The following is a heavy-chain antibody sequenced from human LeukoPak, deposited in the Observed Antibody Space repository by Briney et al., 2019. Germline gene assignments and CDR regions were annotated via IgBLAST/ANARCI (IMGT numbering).Heavy chain of an antibody. CDR3: ARDWGSSGWYNWFDP. D-gene: IGHD6-19*01. Sequence: GALRLSCAASGFTVNSNYMSWVRQAPGKGLEWVANIKQDGSEKYYVDSVKGRFTISRDNAKNSLYLQMNSLRVEDTAVYYCARDWGSSGWYNWFDPWGQGTLVTVSS. CDR1: GFTVNSNY. CDR2: IKQDGSEK. V-gene: IGHV3-7*01. J-gene: IGHJ5*02.